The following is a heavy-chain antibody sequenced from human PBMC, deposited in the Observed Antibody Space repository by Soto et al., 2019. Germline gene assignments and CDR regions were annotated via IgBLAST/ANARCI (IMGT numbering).Heavy chain of an antibody. CDR1: GFTFDDYG. Sequence: LGGSLRLSCAASGFTFDDYGMSWVRRAPGKGLEWVSGINWNGGSTGYADSVKGRFTISRDNAKNSLYLQMNSLRAEDTALYYCAREVSHITIFGVVGLGDYWGQGTLVTVSS. D-gene: IGHD3-3*01. J-gene: IGHJ4*02. V-gene: IGHV3-20*04. CDR3: AREVSHITIFGVVGLGDY. CDR2: INWNGGST.